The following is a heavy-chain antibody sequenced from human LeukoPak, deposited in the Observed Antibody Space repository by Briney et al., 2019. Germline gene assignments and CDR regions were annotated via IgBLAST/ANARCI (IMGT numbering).Heavy chain of an antibody. CDR2: IWYDGSNK. J-gene: IGHJ3*02. CDR1: GFTVSSYY. CDR3: ARDSLGIVAAAGDTDAFDI. Sequence: PGGSLRLSCAASGFTVSSYYMSWVRQAPGEGLEGVSVIWYDGSNKYYADSVKGRFTISRDNSKNTLYLQMNSLRAEDTAVYYCARDSLGIVAAAGDTDAFDIWGQGTMVTVSS. D-gene: IGHD5-12*01. V-gene: IGHV3-33*08.